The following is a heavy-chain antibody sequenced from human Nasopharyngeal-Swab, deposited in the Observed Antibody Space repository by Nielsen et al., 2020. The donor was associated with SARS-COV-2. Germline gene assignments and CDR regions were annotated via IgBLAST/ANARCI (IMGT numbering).Heavy chain of an antibody. D-gene: IGHD5-18*01. Sequence: WIRQPPGKGLEWVSVIYSGGSTYYADSVKGRFTISRDNSKNTLYLQMNSLRAEDTAVCYCAKNTTMGAFDYWGQGTLVTVSS. CDR3: AKNTTMGAFDY. J-gene: IGHJ4*02. V-gene: IGHV3-53*01. CDR2: IYSGGST.